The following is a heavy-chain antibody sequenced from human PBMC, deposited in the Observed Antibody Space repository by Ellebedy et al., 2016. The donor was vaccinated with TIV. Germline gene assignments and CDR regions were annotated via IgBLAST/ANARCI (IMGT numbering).Heavy chain of an antibody. J-gene: IGHJ4*02. V-gene: IGHV3-21*01. CDR2: ISSNSGNR. CDR1: GFTFSSYN. Sequence: LSLTCAASGFTFSSYNMNWVRQAPGKGLEWVSSISSNSGNRYCADSVEGRFTISRDNAKNSLYLQMNSLRAEDTAVYYCARDLHFAFDYWGRGTLVTVSS. CDR3: ARDLHFAFDY.